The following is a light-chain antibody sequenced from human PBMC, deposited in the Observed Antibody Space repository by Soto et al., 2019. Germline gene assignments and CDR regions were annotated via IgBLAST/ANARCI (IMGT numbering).Light chain of an antibody. Sequence: EIVLTQSPGTLSLSPGERATLSCRASQRVSSIYLAWYQQKPGQAPRLLIYGASSRATDIPDRFSGSGSGTDFTLTISRLEPEDFAVYYCQQYGNSLPWTFGQGTKVDIK. J-gene: IGKJ1*01. CDR3: QQYGNSLPWT. CDR1: QRVSSIY. CDR2: GAS. V-gene: IGKV3-20*01.